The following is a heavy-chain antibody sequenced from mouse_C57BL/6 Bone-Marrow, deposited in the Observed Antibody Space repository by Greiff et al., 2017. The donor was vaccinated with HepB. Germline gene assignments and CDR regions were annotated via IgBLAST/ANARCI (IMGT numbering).Heavy chain of an antibody. CDR1: GYAFSSSW. Sequence: QVQLQQSGPELVKPGASVKISCKASGYAFSSSWMNWVKQRPGKGLEWIGRIYPGDGDTNYNGKFKGKATLTADKSSSTAYMQLSSLTSEDSAVYFCARFGYQAWFAYWGQGTLVTVSA. V-gene: IGHV1-82*01. D-gene: IGHD2-2*01. CDR2: IYPGDGDT. J-gene: IGHJ3*01. CDR3: ARFGYQAWFAY.